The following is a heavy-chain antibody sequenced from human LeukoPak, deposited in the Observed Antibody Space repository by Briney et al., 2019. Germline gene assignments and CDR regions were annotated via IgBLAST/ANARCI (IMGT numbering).Heavy chain of an antibody. CDR1: GGTSSSYA. CDR3: ARDILALEGDYLFDY. J-gene: IGHJ4*02. CDR2: IIPIFGTA. D-gene: IGHD4-17*01. Sequence: SVKVSCKASGGTSSSYAISWVRQAPGQGLEWMGRIIPIFGTANYAQKFQGRVTITTDESTSTAYMELSSLRSEDTAVYYCARDILALEGDYLFDYWGQGTLVTVSS. V-gene: IGHV1-69*05.